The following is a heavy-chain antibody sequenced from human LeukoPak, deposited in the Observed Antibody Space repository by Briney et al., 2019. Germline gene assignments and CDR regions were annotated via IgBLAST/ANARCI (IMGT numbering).Heavy chain of an antibody. CDR2: ISGGGDNT. Sequence: PGGSLRLSCAASGFIFSSYAMSWVRQAPGKGLEWVSAISGGGDNTYYAASVKGRFTTTRDNSKNTLYLQMNSLRAEDTALYYCATPRSSYYYYGMDVWGQGTTVIDSS. V-gene: IGHV3-23*01. CDR3: ATPRSSYYYYGMDV. CDR1: GFIFSSYA. J-gene: IGHJ6*02.